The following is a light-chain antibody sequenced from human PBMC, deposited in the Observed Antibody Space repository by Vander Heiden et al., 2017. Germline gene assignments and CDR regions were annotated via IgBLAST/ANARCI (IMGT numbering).Light chain of an antibody. CDR1: QSVNSN. V-gene: IGKV3-15*01. CDR2: DAS. Sequence: EVVMTQLPATLSVSPGETVTLSCRASQSVNSNLAWYQQKPGQAPRLLIFDASTRATGIPARFSGSGSGTEFTLTITSLQSEDSAIYFCQQYSYWPPFTFGPGTKVDIK. CDR3: QQYSYWPPFT. J-gene: IGKJ3*01.